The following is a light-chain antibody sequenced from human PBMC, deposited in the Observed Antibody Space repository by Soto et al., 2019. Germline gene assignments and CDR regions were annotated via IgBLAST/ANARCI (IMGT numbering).Light chain of an antibody. CDR1: SSDVGGYNY. CDR3: SSYTTGSTL. V-gene: IGLV2-14*01. Sequence: QSVLTQPASVSGSPGQSITISCTGTSSDVGGYNYVSWYQQHPGKAPKLMIYDVSNRPSGVSNRFSGSKSGDTASLTISGLQAEDEADYYCSSYTTGSTLFGTGTKVPS. CDR2: DVS. J-gene: IGLJ1*01.